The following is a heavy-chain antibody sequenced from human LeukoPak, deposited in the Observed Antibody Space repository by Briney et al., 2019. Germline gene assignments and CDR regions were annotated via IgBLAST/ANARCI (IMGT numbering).Heavy chain of an antibody. CDR2: ISGSGGST. D-gene: IGHD1-26*01. V-gene: IGHV3-23*01. CDR3: AKDIRDLGGFPLGY. Sequence: GGCLRLSCAASGFTFSSYAMSWVRQAPGKGLEWVSAISGSGGSTYYADSVKGRFTISRDNSKNTLYLQMNSLRAEDTAVYYCAKDIRDLGGFPLGYWGQGTLVTVSS. CDR1: GFTFSSYA. J-gene: IGHJ4*02.